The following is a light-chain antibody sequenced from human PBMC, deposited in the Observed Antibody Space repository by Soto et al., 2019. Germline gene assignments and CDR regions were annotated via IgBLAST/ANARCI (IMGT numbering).Light chain of an antibody. V-gene: IGLV2-14*01. J-gene: IGLJ1*01. Sequence: QSVLTQPASVSGSPGQSITISCTGTINDVGGYDYVSWFQQHPGKAPKVMIYDVSNRPSEVSNRFSGSKSGNTASLTISGLQAEDEADYYCCSYTTSSTYVFGTGTKVTV. CDR2: DVS. CDR1: INDVGGYDY. CDR3: CSYTTSSTYV.